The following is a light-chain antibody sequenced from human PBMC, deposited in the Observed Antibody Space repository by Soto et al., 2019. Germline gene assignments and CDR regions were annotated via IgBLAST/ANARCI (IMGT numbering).Light chain of an antibody. CDR2: LGS. Sequence: DIVMTQSPLSLPVTPGEPASISCRSSQSLLHSNGYNYLDWYLQKPGQSPHLLIYLGSNRASGVPVRFSGSGSCTDCTLKISRVEAEDVGVYYCMQALQTPRTFGQGTKVEIK. CDR3: MQALQTPRT. V-gene: IGKV2-28*01. J-gene: IGKJ1*01. CDR1: QSLLHSNGYNY.